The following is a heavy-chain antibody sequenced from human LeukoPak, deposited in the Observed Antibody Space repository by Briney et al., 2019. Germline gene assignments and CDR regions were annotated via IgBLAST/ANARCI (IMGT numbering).Heavy chain of an antibody. CDR2: IYSGSV. Sequence: PSETLSLTCTVSGASISGHYWSWLRQSPGKGLECIGYIYSGSVDYNPSLKSRATISGDASKNQVSLILKSVTAADTAIYYCVKVGYGSGTWGWFDPWGQGILVTVST. V-gene: IGHV4-59*11. CDR3: VKVGYGSGTWGWFDP. CDR1: GASISGHY. J-gene: IGHJ5*02. D-gene: IGHD3-10*01.